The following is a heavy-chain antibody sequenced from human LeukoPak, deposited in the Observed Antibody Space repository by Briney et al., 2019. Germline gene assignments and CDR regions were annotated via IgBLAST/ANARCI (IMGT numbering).Heavy chain of an antibody. CDR2: MNPNSAST. J-gene: IGHJ4*02. Sequence: GASVKVSCKTSGYTFSTYDINWLRQAAGQGLEWMGWMNPNSASTGFAQKFQGRAAITRDTSTATAYLELSSLTSEDTAVYYCARAIRYQLLSDYWGQGTLVTVSS. V-gene: IGHV1-8*03. CDR3: ARAIRYQLLSDY. CDR1: GYTFSTYD. D-gene: IGHD2-2*01.